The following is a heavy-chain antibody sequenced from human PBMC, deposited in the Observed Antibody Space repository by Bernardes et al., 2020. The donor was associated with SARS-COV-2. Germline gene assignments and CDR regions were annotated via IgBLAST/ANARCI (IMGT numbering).Heavy chain of an antibody. Sequence: GSLSLSCAASGFTFSSYWMHWVSQGPGKGLVWVSRINSDGRTTTYADSVKGRFTISRDNAKNTLYLQMNSLRAEDTAVYYCVRGPSDGHGRFEYWGQGALVTVSS. CDR3: VRGPSDGHGRFEY. J-gene: IGHJ4*02. CDR2: INSDGRTT. V-gene: IGHV3-74*01. CDR1: GFTFSSYW.